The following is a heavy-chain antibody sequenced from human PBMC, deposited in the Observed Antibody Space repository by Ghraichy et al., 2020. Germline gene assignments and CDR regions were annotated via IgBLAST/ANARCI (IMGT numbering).Heavy chain of an antibody. CDR2: ISYDGSNK. Sequence: GGSLRLSCAASGFTFSSYAMHWVRQAPGKGLEWVAVISYDGSNKYYADPVKGRFTISRDNSKNTLYLQMNSLRAEDTAVYYCARESSRRAENPKFDYWGQGTLVTVSS. J-gene: IGHJ4*02. CDR1: GFTFSSYA. D-gene: IGHD6-13*01. CDR3: ARESSRRAENPKFDY. V-gene: IGHV3-30*04.